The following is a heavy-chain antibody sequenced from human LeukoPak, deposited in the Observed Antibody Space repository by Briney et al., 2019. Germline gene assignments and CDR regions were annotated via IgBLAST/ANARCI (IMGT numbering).Heavy chain of an antibody. CDR1: GYTFTGYY. D-gene: IGHD4-17*01. J-gene: IGHJ6*02. V-gene: IGHV1-2*02. CDR3: AREKYGDYVGYYGMDV. Sequence: ASVKVSCKASGYTFTGYYMHWVRQAPGQGLEWMGWINPNSGGTNYAQKFQGRVTMTRDTSISTAYMELSRLRSDDTAVYYCAREKYGDYVGYYGMDVWGQGTTVTVSS. CDR2: INPNSGGT.